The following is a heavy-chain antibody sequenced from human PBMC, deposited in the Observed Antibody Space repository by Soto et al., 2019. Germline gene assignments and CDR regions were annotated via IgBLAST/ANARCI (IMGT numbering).Heavy chain of an antibody. Sequence: PGGSLRLSCAASGFTFCSYWMHWVRQAPGKGLVWVSRINSDGSSTSYADSVKGRFTISRDNAKNTLYLQMNSLRAEDTAVYYCARVSSSWPHPVAGIQDHWGQGTLVTVSS. V-gene: IGHV3-74*01. D-gene: IGHD6-13*01. CDR3: ARVSSSWPHPVAGIQDH. J-gene: IGHJ4*02. CDR2: INSDGSST. CDR1: GFTFCSYW.